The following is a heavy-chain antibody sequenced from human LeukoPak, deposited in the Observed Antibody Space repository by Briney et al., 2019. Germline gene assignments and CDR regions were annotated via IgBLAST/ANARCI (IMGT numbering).Heavy chain of an antibody. J-gene: IGHJ4*02. CDR2: IRGSGGGT. V-gene: IGHV3-23*01. CDR1: GFTFSNYG. D-gene: IGHD3-22*01. Sequence: PGGSLRLSCAASGFTFSNYGMSWVRQAPGKALEWVSYIRGSGGGTFYADSVKGRFTISRDNTGNTLYLQMNTLRAEDTAVYYCAKHDGSEYYCDNWGQGALVTVFS. CDR3: AKHDGSEYYCDN.